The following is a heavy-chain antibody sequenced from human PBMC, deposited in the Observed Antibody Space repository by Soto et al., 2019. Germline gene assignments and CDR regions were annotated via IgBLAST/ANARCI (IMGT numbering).Heavy chain of an antibody. CDR3: AKGVHMEV. CDR1: GFTFSSKW. Sequence: GGSLRLSCAASGFTFSSKWLSWGRQAPGKGLEWVANIKPDGSATSYVDSVKGRFTISRDNSKNTLYLQMNSLRAEDTAVYYCAKGVHMEVWGKGTTVTVSS. J-gene: IGHJ6*03. V-gene: IGHV3-7*03. CDR2: IKPDGSAT.